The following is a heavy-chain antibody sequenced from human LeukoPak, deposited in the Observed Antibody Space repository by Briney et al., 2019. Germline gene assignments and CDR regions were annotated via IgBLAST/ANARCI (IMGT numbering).Heavy chain of an antibody. Sequence: SETLSLTCAVSGGSISSGGYSWNWIRQPPGKGLEWIGYIYHSGSTYYNPSLKSRVTISLDRSKNQFSLKLSSVTAADTAVYYCASYGSGSYPFDYWGQGTLVTVSS. CDR2: IYHSGST. CDR1: GGSISSGGYS. D-gene: IGHD3-10*01. J-gene: IGHJ4*02. CDR3: ASYGSGSYPFDY. V-gene: IGHV4-30-2*01.